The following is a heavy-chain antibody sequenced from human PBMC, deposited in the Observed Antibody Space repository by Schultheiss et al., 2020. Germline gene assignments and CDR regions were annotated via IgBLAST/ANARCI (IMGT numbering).Heavy chain of an antibody. V-gene: IGHV1-69*05. CDR2: IIPIFGTA. CDR3: ARGQWLGLTNPFDY. CDR1: GGTFSSYA. Sequence: SVKVSCKASGGTFSSYAISWVRQAPGQGLEWMGGIIPIFGTANYAQKFQGRVTMTRDTSISTAYMELSRLRSDDTAVYYCARGQWLGLTNPFDYWGQGTLVTVSS. D-gene: IGHD6-19*01. J-gene: IGHJ4*02.